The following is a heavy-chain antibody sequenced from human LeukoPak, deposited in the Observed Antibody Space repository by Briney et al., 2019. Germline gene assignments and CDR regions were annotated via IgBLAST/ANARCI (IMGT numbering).Heavy chain of an antibody. D-gene: IGHD6-13*01. V-gene: IGHV4-34*01. CDR3: ARGLEYSSSWHTINWFDP. CDR2: INHSGST. J-gene: IGHJ5*02. CDR1: GGSFSAYY. Sequence: SETLSLTCAVYGGSFSAYYWSWIRRPPGKGLEWIGEINHSGSTNYNPSLKSRVTISIDTSKNQFSLEMSSVTAADTAVYYCARGLEYSSSWHTINWFDPWGQGTLVTVSS.